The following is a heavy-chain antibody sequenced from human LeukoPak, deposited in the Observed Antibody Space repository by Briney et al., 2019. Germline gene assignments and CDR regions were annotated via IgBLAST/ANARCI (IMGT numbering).Heavy chain of an antibody. CDR2: INPNSGGT. D-gene: IGHD3-10*01. V-gene: IGHV1-2*02. CDR3: ARDLRNRFGELSTYYYYYGMDV. J-gene: IGHJ6*02. CDR1: GYTFTGYY. Sequence: ASVKVSCMASGYTFTGYYMHWVRQAPGQGLEWMGWINPNSGGTNYAQKFQGRVTMTRDTSISTAYMELSRLRSDDTAVYYCARDLRNRFGELSTYYYYYGMDVWGQGTTVTVSS.